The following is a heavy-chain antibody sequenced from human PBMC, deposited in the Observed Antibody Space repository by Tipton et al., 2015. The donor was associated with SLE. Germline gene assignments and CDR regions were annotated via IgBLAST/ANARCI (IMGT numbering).Heavy chain of an antibody. CDR3: AARYSSSWYRGNYFDY. D-gene: IGHD6-13*01. Sequence: SLRLSCAASGFTFSSYSMNWVRQAPGKGLEWVAVIWYDGSNKYYGDSVKGRFTISRDNSKNTLYLQMNSLRADDTAVYYCAARYSSSWYRGNYFDYWGQGTLVTVSS. V-gene: IGHV3-33*08. CDR1: GFTFSSYS. J-gene: IGHJ4*02. CDR2: IWYDGSNK.